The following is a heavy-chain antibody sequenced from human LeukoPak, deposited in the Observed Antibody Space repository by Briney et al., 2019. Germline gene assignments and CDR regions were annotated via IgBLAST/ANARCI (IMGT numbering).Heavy chain of an antibody. Sequence: SETLSLTCTVSGGSISSSNWWSWVRQPPGKGLEWIGEIYHSGSTNYNPSLKSRVTISVDTSKNQFSLKLSSVTAADTAVYYCARHDYFDSCGYDYWGQGTLVTVSS. D-gene: IGHD3-22*01. CDR2: IYHSGST. V-gene: IGHV4-4*02. J-gene: IGHJ4*02. CDR3: ARHDYFDSCGYDY. CDR1: GGSISSSNW.